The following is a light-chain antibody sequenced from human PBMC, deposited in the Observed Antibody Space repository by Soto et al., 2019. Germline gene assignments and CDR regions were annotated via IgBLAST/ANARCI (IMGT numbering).Light chain of an antibody. V-gene: IGLV2-14*01. CDR2: EVS. CDR3: RSYERRSKRV. CDR1: SSDVGGYNY. Sequence: QSALTQPASVSGSPGQSITISCTGTSSDVGGYNYVSWYQQHPGKAPKLMIYEVSNRPSGVSNRFSGSKSGNTASLTISGPPAEDAADYYCRSYERRSKRVFGEGTKVTVL. J-gene: IGLJ3*02.